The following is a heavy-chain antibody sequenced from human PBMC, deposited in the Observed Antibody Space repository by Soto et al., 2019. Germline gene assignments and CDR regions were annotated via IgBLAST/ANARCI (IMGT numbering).Heavy chain of an antibody. V-gene: IGHV1-2*02. CDR3: ARGGGVGVAGSAAFDM. J-gene: IGHJ3*02. Sequence: QLHLVQSGAVVKKPGASVTVSCSASGYPVTAYYMHWVRQAPGRGLERMGGITPATGAAKYTQTFQGRVTMTRDTSTSTVFMELSGLTSEDTAVFSCARGGGVGVAGSAAFDMWGQGTLVTVSS. CDR1: GYPVTAYY. D-gene: IGHD3-3*01. CDR2: ITPATGAA.